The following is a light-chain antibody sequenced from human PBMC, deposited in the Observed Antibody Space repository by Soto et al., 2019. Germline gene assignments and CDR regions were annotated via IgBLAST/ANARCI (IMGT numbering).Light chain of an antibody. CDR3: SSYTGSSTLL. V-gene: IGLV2-14*03. Sequence: QSALTQPASVSGSPGQSITISCTGTSSDIGESNYVSWYQQYPGKAPKRVIFDVNNRPSDVSDRFSGSKSGNTASLTISGLQTEDEADYYCSSYTGSSTLLFGGGTKVTVL. J-gene: IGLJ2*01. CDR1: SSDIGESNY. CDR2: DVN.